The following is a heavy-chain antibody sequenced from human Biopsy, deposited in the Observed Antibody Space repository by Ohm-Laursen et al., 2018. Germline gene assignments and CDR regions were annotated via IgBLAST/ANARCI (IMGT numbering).Heavy chain of an antibody. Sequence: SLRLSCAASGFSFSSYGMHWVRQAPGKGLEWVAVISDDGRNKYYVDSVKGRFTISRDDAKSSLYLQMNSLRAEDTALYHCVKDKSYISFDLWGRGTMVTVSS. CDR1: GFSFSSYG. J-gene: IGHJ3*01. D-gene: IGHD1-26*01. CDR2: ISDDGRNK. V-gene: IGHV3-33*03. CDR3: VKDKSYISFDL.